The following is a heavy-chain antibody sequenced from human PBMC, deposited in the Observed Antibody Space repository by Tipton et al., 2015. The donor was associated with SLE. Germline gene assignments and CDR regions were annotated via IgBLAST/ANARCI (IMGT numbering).Heavy chain of an antibody. CDR3: ARAIYGDPNRFDP. D-gene: IGHD4-17*01. CDR2: IYHSGNT. V-gene: IGHV4-38-2*01. CDR1: GYSINSGYY. Sequence: TLSLTCAVSGYSINSGYYWGWIRQPPGRGLECIGSIYHSGNTYYNPSLKSRVTISVDTSKNQFSLKLNSVTAADTAVYFCARAIYGDPNRFDPWGQGTLVTVSS. J-gene: IGHJ5*02.